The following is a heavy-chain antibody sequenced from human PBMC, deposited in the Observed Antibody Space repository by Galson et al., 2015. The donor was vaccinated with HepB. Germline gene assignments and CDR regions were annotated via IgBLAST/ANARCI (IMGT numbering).Heavy chain of an antibody. CDR1: GDSVSSNSAA. CDR3: ARSTGDLDY. J-gene: IGHJ4*02. CDR2: TWYRSKWYN. Sequence: CAISGDSVSSNSAAWNWIRRSPSRGLEWLGRTWYRSKWYNGYAVSVKSRITINPDTSKNQFSLHLNSVTPEDTAVYYCARSTGDLDYWGQGTLVTVSS. V-gene: IGHV6-1*01. D-gene: IGHD7-27*01.